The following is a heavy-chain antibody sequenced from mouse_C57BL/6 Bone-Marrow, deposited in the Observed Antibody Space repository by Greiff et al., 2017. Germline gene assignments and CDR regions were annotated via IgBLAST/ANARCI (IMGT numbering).Heavy chain of an antibody. CDR1: GYTFTSYG. J-gene: IGHJ3*01. Sequence: QVQLKQSGAELARPGASVKLSCKASGYTFTSYGISWVKQRTGQGLEWIGEIYPRSGNTYYNEKFKGKATLTADKSSSTAYMELRSLTSEDSAVYFCAGAPLFADWGQGTLVTVSA. CDR3: AGAPLFAD. V-gene: IGHV1-81*01. CDR2: IYPRSGNT.